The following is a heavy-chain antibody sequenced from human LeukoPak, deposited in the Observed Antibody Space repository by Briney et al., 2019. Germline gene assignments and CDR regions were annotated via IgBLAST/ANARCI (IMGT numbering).Heavy chain of an antibody. V-gene: IGHV3-74*01. D-gene: IGHD6-6*01. J-gene: IGHJ4*02. CDR3: ARGYSSSYRIDY. CDR1: GFTFSSYW. CDR2: INTDGSST. Sequence: GGSLRLSCAASGFTFSSYWMHWVRQAPGKGLVWASRINTDGSSTTYADSVKGRFTISRDNAKNTLYLQMNSLSAEDTAVYYCARGYSSSYRIDYWGRGTLVTVSS.